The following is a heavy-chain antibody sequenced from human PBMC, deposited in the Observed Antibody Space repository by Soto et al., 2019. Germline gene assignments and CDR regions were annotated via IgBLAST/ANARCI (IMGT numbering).Heavy chain of an antibody. Sequence: PSETLSLTCTVSGGCISSYYWSWIRQPPGKGLEWIGYIYYSGSTNYNPSLKSRVTISVDTSKNQFSLKLSSVTAADTAVYYCARRWGRSFDYWGQGPLVTVSS. D-gene: IGHD2-15*01. CDR1: GGCISSYY. CDR2: IYYSGST. CDR3: ARRWGRSFDY. J-gene: IGHJ4*02. V-gene: IGHV4-59*08.